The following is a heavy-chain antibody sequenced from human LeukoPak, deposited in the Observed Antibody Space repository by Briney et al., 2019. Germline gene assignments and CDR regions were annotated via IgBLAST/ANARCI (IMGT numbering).Heavy chain of an antibody. V-gene: IGHV1-18*01. CDR1: GYTFTSYD. Sequence: ASVKVSCKASGYTFTSYDINWVRQAPGQGLEWMGWISAYNGNTNHAQNRQGRVTVTTDKSTSTAYMELRSLRSDDTAVYSCARYARSGYSPYFDYWGQGTLVTVSS. CDR2: ISAYNGNT. J-gene: IGHJ4*02. CDR3: ARYARSGYSPYFDY. D-gene: IGHD3-22*01.